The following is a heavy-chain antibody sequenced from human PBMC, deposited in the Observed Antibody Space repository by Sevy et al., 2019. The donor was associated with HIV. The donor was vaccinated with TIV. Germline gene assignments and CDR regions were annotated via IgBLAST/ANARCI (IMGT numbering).Heavy chain of an antibody. Sequence: GGYLRLSCAASGFTFSAYVMNWVRQGPGKGLEWVSSISSSGRYIYYADSVQGRFTISRDNAEDSLYLQMNNLRAEDKAVYYRARDALSGTSAYWGQGTLVTVSS. CDR2: ISSSGRYI. V-gene: IGHV3-21*01. D-gene: IGHD1-7*01. J-gene: IGHJ4*02. CDR1: GFTFSAYV. CDR3: ARDALSGTSAY.